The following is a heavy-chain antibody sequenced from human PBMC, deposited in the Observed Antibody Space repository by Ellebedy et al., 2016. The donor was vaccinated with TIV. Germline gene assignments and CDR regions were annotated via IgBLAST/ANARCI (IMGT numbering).Heavy chain of an antibody. Sequence: ASVKVSXKASGYTFTSYYMHWVRQAPGQGLEWMGWISAYNGNTNYAQKLQGRVTMTTDTSTSTAYMELRSLRSDDTAVYYCARQWLGGEIDYWGQGTLVTVSS. CDR3: ARQWLGGEIDY. J-gene: IGHJ4*02. D-gene: IGHD6-19*01. V-gene: IGHV1-18*04. CDR1: GYTFTSYY. CDR2: ISAYNGNT.